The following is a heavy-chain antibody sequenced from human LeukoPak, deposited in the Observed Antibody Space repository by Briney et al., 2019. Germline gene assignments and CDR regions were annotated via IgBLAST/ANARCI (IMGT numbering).Heavy chain of an antibody. D-gene: IGHD3-10*01. V-gene: IGHV4-34*01. Sequence: SETLSLTCAVYGGSFSGYYWSWIRQPPGKGLEWIGEINHSGSTNYNPSLKSRVTISVDTSKNQFSLKLSSVTAADTAVYYCARRRERRITMVRGVIYNWFDPWGQGTLVTVSS. CDR1: GGSFSGYY. CDR2: INHSGST. CDR3: ARRRERRITMVRGVIYNWFDP. J-gene: IGHJ5*02.